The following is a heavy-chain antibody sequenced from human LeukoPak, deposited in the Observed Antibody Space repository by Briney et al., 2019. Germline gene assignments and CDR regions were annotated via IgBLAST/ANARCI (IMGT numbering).Heavy chain of an antibody. V-gene: IGHV3-74*01. Sequence: GGSLRLSCAASGFTFSNYWMHWVRQAPGKGLVWVSRINSDGSSTSYADSVKGRFTIPRDNAKNTLHLQTNSLRAEDTAVYYCARSWTPDDYWGQGTLVTVSS. CDR1: GFTFSNYW. J-gene: IGHJ4*02. D-gene: IGHD3/OR15-3a*01. CDR3: ARSWTPDDY. CDR2: INSDGSST.